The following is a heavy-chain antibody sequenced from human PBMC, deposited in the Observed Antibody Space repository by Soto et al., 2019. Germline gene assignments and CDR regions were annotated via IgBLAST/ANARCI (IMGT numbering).Heavy chain of an antibody. J-gene: IGHJ4*02. CDR2: ISAYSGST. D-gene: IGHD6-13*01. CDR3: ARDVTKSSSWLYYFDY. Sequence: QVQLVQSGAEVKKPWASVKVFCKASDYTFTPYGISWVRQAPGQGLEWRGWISAYSGSTKFAQKLQGRVTMTTDTSTTTAYMELRSLTPDDTAVYYCARDVTKSSSWLYYFDYWGKGTLVTVSS. CDR1: DYTFTPYG. V-gene: IGHV1-18*01.